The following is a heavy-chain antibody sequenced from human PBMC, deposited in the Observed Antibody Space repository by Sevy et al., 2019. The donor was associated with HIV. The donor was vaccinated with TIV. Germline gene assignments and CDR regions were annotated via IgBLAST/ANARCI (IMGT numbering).Heavy chain of an antibody. Sequence: GGSLRLSCTASGFTFSGYSMNWVRQAPGKGLEWVSYISSISSPTYYVDSVKGRFTISRDNAKKSLYLQMNSLRDEDTAVYYCVREGIGGARDFDYWGQGTLVTVSS. CDR1: GFTFSGYS. CDR2: ISSISSPT. CDR3: VREGIGGARDFDY. D-gene: IGHD3-3*01. V-gene: IGHV3-48*02. J-gene: IGHJ4*02.